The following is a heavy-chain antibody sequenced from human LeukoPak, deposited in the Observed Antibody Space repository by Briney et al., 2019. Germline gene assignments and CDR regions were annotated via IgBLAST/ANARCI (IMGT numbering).Heavy chain of an antibody. CDR2: IYYSGST. CDR1: GGSISSSSYY. J-gene: IGHJ4*02. D-gene: IGHD1-26*01. CDR3: ARDRVGATFDY. V-gene: IGHV4-39*07. Sequence: SETLSLTCTVSGGSISSSSYYWGWIRQPPGKGREWIGSIYYSGSTYYNPSLKRRVTISVDTSKNQFSLKLSSVTAADTAVYYCARDRVGATFDYWGQGTLVTVSS.